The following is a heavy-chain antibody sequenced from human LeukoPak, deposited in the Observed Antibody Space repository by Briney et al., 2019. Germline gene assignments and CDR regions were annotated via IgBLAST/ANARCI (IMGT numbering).Heavy chain of an antibody. J-gene: IGHJ4*02. CDR2: IDWDDDK. D-gene: IGHD3-22*01. V-gene: IGHV2-70*18. Sequence: QTLSLTCTVSGGSISSGDYYWSWIRQPPGKALEWLALIDWDDDKYYSTSLKTRLTISKDTSKNQVVLTMTNMDPVDAATYYCARVNYYDSSFDYWGQGTLVTVSS. CDR3: ARVNYYDSSFDY. CDR1: GGSISSGDYY.